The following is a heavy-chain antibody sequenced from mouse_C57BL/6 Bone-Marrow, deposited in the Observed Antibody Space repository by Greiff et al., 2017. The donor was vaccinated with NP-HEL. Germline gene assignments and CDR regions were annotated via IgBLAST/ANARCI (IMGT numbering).Heavy chain of an antibody. CDR2: IDPSDSYT. V-gene: IGHV1-69*01. D-gene: IGHD1-1*01. CDR1: GYTFTSYW. J-gene: IGHJ1*03. CDR3: AREGSTTVVATGYFDG. Sequence: QVQLQQPGAELVMPGASVKLSCKASGYTFTSYWMHWVKQRPGQGLEWIGEIDPSDSYTNYNQKFKGKSTLTVDKSSSTAYMQLSSLTSEDSAVYYCAREGSTTVVATGYFDGWGTGTTVTVSS.